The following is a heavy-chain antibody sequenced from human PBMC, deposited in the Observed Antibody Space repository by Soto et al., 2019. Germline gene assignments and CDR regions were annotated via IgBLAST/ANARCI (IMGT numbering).Heavy chain of an antibody. D-gene: IGHD3-10*01. CDR2: ITGTSPFT. CDR3: ARHNSAFQGAFDL. CDR1: GFIFSDFQ. Sequence: VQLVQSGGGPVKPGGALGLSCAASGFIFSDFQINWVGQVPGRGLEWLSSITGTSPFTHYADSIEGRLTISRYNPNNLLFLQMDNLRPEDTAVYYCARHNSAFQGAFDLWGQGTLVTVSS. J-gene: IGHJ4*02. V-gene: IGHV3-21*01.